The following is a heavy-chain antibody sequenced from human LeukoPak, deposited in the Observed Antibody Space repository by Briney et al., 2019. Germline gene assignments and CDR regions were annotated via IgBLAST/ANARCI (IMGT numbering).Heavy chain of an antibody. Sequence: PGGSLRLSCAASGFTFSSYAMSWVRQAPGKGLEWFSGISGSGGSTYYADSVKGRFTISRDNSKNTLYLQMNSLRAEDTAVYYCAKDPTPYYDSSGYGRYNWFDPWGQGTLVTVSS. CDR1: GFTFSSYA. J-gene: IGHJ5*02. D-gene: IGHD3-22*01. CDR3: AKDPTPYYDSSGYGRYNWFDP. CDR2: ISGSGGST. V-gene: IGHV3-23*01.